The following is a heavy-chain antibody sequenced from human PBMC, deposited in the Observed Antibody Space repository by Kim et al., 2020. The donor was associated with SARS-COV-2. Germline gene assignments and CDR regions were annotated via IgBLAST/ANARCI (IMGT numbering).Heavy chain of an antibody. D-gene: IGHD2-21*02. J-gene: IGHJ4*02. CDR3: ARQGAMDCGGDCYTFDY. CDR2: IYYSGST. Sequence: SETLSLTCTVSGGSISSSSYYWGWIRQPPGKGLEWIGSIYYSGSTYYNPSLKSRVTISVDTSKNQFSLKLSSVTAADTAVYYCARQGAMDCGGDCYTFDYWGQGTLVTVSS. V-gene: IGHV4-39*01. CDR1: GGSISSSSYY.